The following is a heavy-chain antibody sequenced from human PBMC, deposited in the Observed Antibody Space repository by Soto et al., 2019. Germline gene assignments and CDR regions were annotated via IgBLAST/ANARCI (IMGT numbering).Heavy chain of an antibody. CDR3: AMAMSYASGTYDDAFNI. J-gene: IGHJ3*02. D-gene: IGHD3-16*01. V-gene: IGHV3-20*01. CDR2: INWNGGST. CDR1: GFTFDDYG. Sequence: PGGSLRLSCAASGFTFDDYGMSWVRQAPGKGLEWVSGINWNGGSTGYADSVKGRFTISRDNAKNSLYLQMNSLRAEDTALYHCAMAMSYASGTYDDAFNIWGQGTMVTVSS.